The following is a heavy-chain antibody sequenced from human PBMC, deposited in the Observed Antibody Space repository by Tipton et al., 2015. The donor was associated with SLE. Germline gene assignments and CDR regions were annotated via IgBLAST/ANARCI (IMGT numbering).Heavy chain of an antibody. Sequence: QVQLVQSGPEVKKPGDSVKGYCKASGDTFALFGFSWVRQAPGQGLEWMGWITVYNGNTNHAQSLQGRVTMTPDTSTSTAYMELSSLRSEVTAVYYCARDQLRVGYCYCNDVWSKRTTVPVS. CDR2: ITVYNGNT. J-gene: IGHJ6*03. D-gene: IGHD1-26*01. CDR1: GDTFALFG. CDR3: ARDQLRVGYCYCNDV. V-gene: IGHV1-18*04.